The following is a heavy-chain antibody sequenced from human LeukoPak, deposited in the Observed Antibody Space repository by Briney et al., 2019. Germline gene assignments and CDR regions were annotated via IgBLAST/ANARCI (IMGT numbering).Heavy chain of an antibody. J-gene: IGHJ5*02. CDR2: INSDGGGA. CDR3: ARDVPHNWFDT. Sequence: GVLRLSCAASGITFGNNWKHWVRQGPGKGLVWISRINSDGGGAIYADSVKGRFTVSRDNAKNTLYLQMNSLRAEDTAVYYCARDVPHNWFDTWGQGTLVTVSS. V-gene: IGHV3-74*01. CDR1: GITFGNNW.